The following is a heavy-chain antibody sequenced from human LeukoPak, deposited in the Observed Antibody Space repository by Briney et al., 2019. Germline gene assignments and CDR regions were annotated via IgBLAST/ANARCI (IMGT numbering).Heavy chain of an antibody. D-gene: IGHD6-6*01. J-gene: IGHJ4*02. CDR2: IYYSGST. CDR1: GGSVSSGSYY. Sequence: ETLSLTCTVSGGSVSSGSYYWSWIRQPPGKGLEWIGYIYYSGSTNYNPSLKSRVTISVDTSKNQFSLKLSSVTAADTAVYYCAREREESSSSRGLGYWGQGTLVTVSS. CDR3: AREREESSSSRGLGY. V-gene: IGHV4-61*01.